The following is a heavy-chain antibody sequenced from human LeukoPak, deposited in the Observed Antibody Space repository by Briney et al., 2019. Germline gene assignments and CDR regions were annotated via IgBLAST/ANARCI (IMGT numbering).Heavy chain of an antibody. Sequence: ASVKVSCKASGGTFSSYAISWVRQAPGQGLEWMGWMNPNSGNTGYAQKFQGRVTMTRNTSISTAYMELSSPRSEDTAVYYCARYLHSSSWTSYYYYGMDVWGQGTTVTVSS. J-gene: IGHJ6*02. CDR1: GGTFSSYA. CDR2: MNPNSGNT. D-gene: IGHD6-13*01. V-gene: IGHV1-8*02. CDR3: ARYLHSSSWTSYYYYGMDV.